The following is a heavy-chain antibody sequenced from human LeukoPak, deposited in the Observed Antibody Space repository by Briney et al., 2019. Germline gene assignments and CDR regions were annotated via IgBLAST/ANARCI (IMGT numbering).Heavy chain of an antibody. J-gene: IGHJ4*02. CDR2: IYFTGST. CDR3: ARVTAAGGGFDH. Sequence: SETLSLTCTVSGRSLRGYHWSWLRQPPGQGLECIRHIYFTGSTTYNPSLKSRVTISVDSSQNQFSLSLTSVTSADTAVYYCARVTAAGGGFDHWGQGTLVTVSS. D-gene: IGHD2-15*01. CDR1: GRSLRGYH. V-gene: IGHV4-59*01.